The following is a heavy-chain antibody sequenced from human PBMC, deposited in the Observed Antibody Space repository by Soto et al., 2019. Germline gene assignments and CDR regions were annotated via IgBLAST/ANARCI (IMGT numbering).Heavy chain of an antibody. Sequence: GGSLRLSCAASGFTFSSYGMHWVRQAPGKGLEWVAVIWYDGSNKYYADSVKGRFTISRDNSKNTLYLQMNSLRAEDTAVYYCARSSKPHSSYNWFDPWGQGTLVTVSS. J-gene: IGHJ5*02. CDR2: IWYDGSNK. D-gene: IGHD2-15*01. CDR1: GFTFSSYG. CDR3: ARSSKPHSSYNWFDP. V-gene: IGHV3-33*01.